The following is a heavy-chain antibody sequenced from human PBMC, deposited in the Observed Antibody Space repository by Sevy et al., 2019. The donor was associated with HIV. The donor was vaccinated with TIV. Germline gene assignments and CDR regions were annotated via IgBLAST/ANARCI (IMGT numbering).Heavy chain of an antibody. J-gene: IGHJ4*02. V-gene: IGHV3-21*01. Sequence: GGSLRLSCAASGFVFSSYTMNWVRQSPGKGLEWVSSISSSCRYIFYADSVKGRFTISRDNARNSLYLQMNSLRAEDTAVYYCARDMAYGSGSIVYDYWGQGTLVTVSS. CDR3: ARDMAYGSGSIVYDY. CDR2: ISSSCRYI. D-gene: IGHD3-10*01. CDR1: GFVFSSYT.